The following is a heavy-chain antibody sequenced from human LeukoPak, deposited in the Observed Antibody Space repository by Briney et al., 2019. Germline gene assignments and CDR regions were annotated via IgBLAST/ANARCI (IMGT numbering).Heavy chain of an antibody. CDR1: GFTFSTYA. V-gene: IGHV3-7*03. D-gene: IGHD3-10*01. CDR2: IKQDGSEK. Sequence: GGSLRLSCAASGFTFSTYAMSWVRQAPGKGLEWVANIKQDGSEKYYVDSVKGRFTISRDNAKNSLYLQMTSLRAEDTGVYYCAKKIDSGSYPLDYWGQGTLVTISS. CDR3: AKKIDSGSYPLDY. J-gene: IGHJ4*02.